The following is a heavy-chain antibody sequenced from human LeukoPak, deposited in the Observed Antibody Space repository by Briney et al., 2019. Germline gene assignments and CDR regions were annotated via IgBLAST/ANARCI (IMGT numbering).Heavy chain of an antibody. CDR1: GGSISSYY. J-gene: IGHJ2*01. V-gene: IGHV4-59*08. CDR2: ISDVGSI. Sequence: SETLSLTCTVSGGSISSYYWSWIRQPPGKGLEWIAYISDVGSINYNPSLKSRVTISLDTSKNQFSLKLSSVTAADTAVYYCARRSRRYYYDSSGYTDLWGRGTLVTVSS. D-gene: IGHD3-22*01. CDR3: ARRSRRYYYDSSGYTDL.